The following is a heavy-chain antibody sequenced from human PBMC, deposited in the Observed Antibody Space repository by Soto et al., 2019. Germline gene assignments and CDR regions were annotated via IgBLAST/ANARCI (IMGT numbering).Heavy chain of an antibody. CDR2: ISYDGSKK. Sequence: PGGSLSLSCAASGLTFSSYGMHWVRQGPGKGLEWVAVISYDGSKKYYEDSVKGRFTISRDNFKNTLFLQMNSLRAEDTAVYYCAKGYIAAAGVLDAFDIWGQGTVVTGSS. J-gene: IGHJ3*02. CDR1: GLTFSSYG. D-gene: IGHD6-13*01. CDR3: AKGYIAAAGVLDAFDI. V-gene: IGHV3-30*18.